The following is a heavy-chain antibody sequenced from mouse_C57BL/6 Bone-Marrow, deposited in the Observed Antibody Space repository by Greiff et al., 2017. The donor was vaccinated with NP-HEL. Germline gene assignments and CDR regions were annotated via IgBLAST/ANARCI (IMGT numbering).Heavy chain of an antibody. CDR3: ARWGGYYAMDY. CDR1: GYTFTNYW. V-gene: IGHV1-63*01. Sequence: QVQLQQSGAELVRPGTSVKMSCKASGYTFTNYWIGWAKQRPGHGLEWIGDIYPGGGYTNYNEKFKGKATLTADQSSSTAYMQFSSLTSEDSAIYYCARWGGYYAMDYWGQGTSVTGSS. CDR2: IYPGGGYT. J-gene: IGHJ4*01. D-gene: IGHD1-1*02.